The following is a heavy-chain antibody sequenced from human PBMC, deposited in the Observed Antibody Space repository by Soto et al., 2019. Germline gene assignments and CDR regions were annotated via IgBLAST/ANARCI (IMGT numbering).Heavy chain of an antibody. CDR3: ARGAAARRTSYYYYGMDV. J-gene: IGHJ6*02. CDR1: GGTFSSYA. V-gene: IGHV1-69*01. D-gene: IGHD6-13*01. Sequence: QVQLVQSGAEVKKPGSSVKVSCKASGGTFSSYAISWVRQAPGQGLEWMGGIIPIFGTANYAQKFQGRVTITADESTSTAYMELSSLRSEDTAVYYCARGAAARRTSYYYYGMDVWGQGTKVTVS. CDR2: IIPIFGTA.